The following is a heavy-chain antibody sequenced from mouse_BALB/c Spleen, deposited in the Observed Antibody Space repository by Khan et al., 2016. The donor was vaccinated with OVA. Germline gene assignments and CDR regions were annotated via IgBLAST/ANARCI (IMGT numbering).Heavy chain of an antibody. CDR1: GYSITSDYA. D-gene: IGHD1-1*01. CDR2: ISYSGRT. V-gene: IGHV3-2*02. Sequence: VQLKESGPGLVKPSQSLSLTCTVTGYSITSDYAWNWIRQFPGNKLEWMGYISYSGRTSYNPSLKSRISITRDTSKNQFFLQWNSVTTEDTATYYGARSVTSTTVVATDFDYWGQGTTLTVSS. J-gene: IGHJ2*01. CDR3: ARSVTSTTVVATDFDY.